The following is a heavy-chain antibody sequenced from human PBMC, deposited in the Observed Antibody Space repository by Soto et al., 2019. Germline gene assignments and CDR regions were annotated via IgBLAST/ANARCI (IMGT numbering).Heavy chain of an antibody. CDR3: ARVLFGRGNWFDP. CDR1: GGSISSYY. Sequence: SETLSLTCTVSGGSISSYYWSWIRQPPGKGLEWIGYIHYSGSTNHNPSLKSRVTISVDTSKNQISLQLRSVTAADTAVYYCARVLFGRGNWFDPWGQGTLVTV. CDR2: IHYSGST. J-gene: IGHJ5*02. V-gene: IGHV4-59*01. D-gene: IGHD3-3*01.